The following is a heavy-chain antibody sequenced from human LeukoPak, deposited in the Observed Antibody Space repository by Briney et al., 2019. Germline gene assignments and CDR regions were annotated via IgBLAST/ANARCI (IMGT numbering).Heavy chain of an antibody. CDR3: AFRGVSDDFDS. V-gene: IGHV1-3*01. CDR2: INAGNGNT. CDR1: GYTFSSYN. D-gene: IGHD3-10*01. Sequence: ASVKVSCKASGYTFSSYNMHWVRQAPGQRLEWMGWINAGNGNTKFSQKFQGRVTITRDTSASIGYMELSSLRSEDTAVYYCAFRGVSDDFDSWGQGTLVTVSS. J-gene: IGHJ4*02.